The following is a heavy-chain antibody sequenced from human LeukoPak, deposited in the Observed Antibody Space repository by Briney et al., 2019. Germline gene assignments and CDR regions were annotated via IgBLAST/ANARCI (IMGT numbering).Heavy chain of an antibody. CDR2: IYYSGST. D-gene: IGHD3-22*01. CDR3: ARAGYYEGAFDI. V-gene: IGHV4-59*01. J-gene: IGHJ3*02. Sequence: SETLSLTCTVSGGSLSSYYWSWIRQPPGKGLEWIGYIYYSGSTNYNPSLKSRVTISVDTSKNQFSLKLSSVTAADTAVYYCARAGYYEGAFDIWGQGTMVTVSS. CDR1: GGSLSSYY.